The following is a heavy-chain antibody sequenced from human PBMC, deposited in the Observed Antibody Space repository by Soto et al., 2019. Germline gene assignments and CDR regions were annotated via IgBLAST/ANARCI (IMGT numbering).Heavy chain of an antibody. CDR2: ISPYNGNT. CDR1: GYTFASHG. V-gene: IGHV1-18*04. CDR3: ARDKPQLATIFDF. J-gene: IGHJ4*02. Sequence: QVQLVQSGADVKKPGASVKVSCKASGYTFASHGLSWLRQAPGQGLEWMGWISPYNGNTNYARNLQGRVTLTTDTSTSTAYMELRSLRSDDTAVYYCARDKPQLATIFDFWGQGTLVTVSS.